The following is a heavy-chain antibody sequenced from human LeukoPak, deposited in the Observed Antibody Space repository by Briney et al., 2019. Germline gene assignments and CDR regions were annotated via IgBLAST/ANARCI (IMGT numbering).Heavy chain of an antibody. V-gene: IGHV3-23*01. J-gene: IGHJ4*02. CDR2: ISRSGGST. CDR3: AKDRGYSYGSFDY. D-gene: IGHD5-18*01. Sequence: GGSLRLSCAASGFTFSSYAMSWVRQAPGKGLEWVSAISRSGGSTNYADSVKGRFTISRDNSKNTLYLQMNSLRAEDTAVYYCAKDRGYSYGSFDYWGQGTLVTVSS. CDR1: GFTFSSYA.